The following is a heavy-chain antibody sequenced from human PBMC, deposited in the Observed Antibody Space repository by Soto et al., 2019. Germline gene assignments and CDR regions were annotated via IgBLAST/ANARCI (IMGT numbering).Heavy chain of an antibody. J-gene: IGHJ4*02. V-gene: IGHV1-69*01. CDR1: GGTFSSYS. CDR2: VIPIFGTA. CDR3: ARGRGRDSGGIDY. D-gene: IGHD1-26*01. Sequence: QVQLVQSGAEVKKPGSSVKVSCKASGGTFSSYSINWVRQAPGQGLEWMGEVIPIFGTANYAQKIRGRVTATADESTSTADMERRRLGAADTSVYYCARGRGRDSGGIDYWGQGTLVTVSS.